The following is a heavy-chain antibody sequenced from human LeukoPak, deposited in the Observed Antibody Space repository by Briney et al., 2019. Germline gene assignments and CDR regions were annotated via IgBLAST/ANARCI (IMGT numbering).Heavy chain of an antibody. D-gene: IGHD5-24*01. CDR2: ISAYSGNT. V-gene: IGHV1-18*01. CDR1: GYTFTNYG. Sequence: ASVKVSCKASGYTFTNYGISWVRQAPGQGLEWMGWISAYSGNTNYAQNLQGRVTMTTDTSTSTAYMELRSLRSDDTAVYYCARGVRWLQLCYFDYWGQGTLVTVSS. CDR3: ARGVRWLQLCYFDY. J-gene: IGHJ4*02.